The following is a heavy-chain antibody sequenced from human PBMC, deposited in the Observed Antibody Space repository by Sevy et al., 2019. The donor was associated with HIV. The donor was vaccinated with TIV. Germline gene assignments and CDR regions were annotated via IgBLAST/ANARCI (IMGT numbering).Heavy chain of an antibody. D-gene: IGHD3-16*01. CDR1: GFSFSSYA. J-gene: IGHJ6*02. CDR3: AKVGGYSYYYGMDV. V-gene: IGHV3-23*01. Sequence: GGSLRLSCAASGFSFSSYAMSWVRQAPGKGLEWVSGIGGSGVSTYYADSVKGRFTISRDNSKNTLYLQMNSLRAEDTAVYYCAKVGGYSYYYGMDVWGQGTTVTVSS. CDR2: IGGSGVST.